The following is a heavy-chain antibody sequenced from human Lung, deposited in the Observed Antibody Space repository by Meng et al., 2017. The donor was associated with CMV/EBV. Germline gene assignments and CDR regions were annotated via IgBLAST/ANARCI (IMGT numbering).Heavy chain of an antibody. D-gene: IGHD2-2*01. CDR3: ARQAGYQQLYYYYPMDG. Sequence: GEXXKISCKGLGYSFTNYWIGWVRQMPGKGLEWLGIIYPDDSDTRYSPSFQGQVTISADRSISTAYLQWSSLKASDSAMYYCARQAGYQQLYYYYPMDGLGQGXTVTVSS. J-gene: IGHJ6*02. CDR1: GYSFTNYW. CDR2: IYPDDSDT. V-gene: IGHV5-51*01.